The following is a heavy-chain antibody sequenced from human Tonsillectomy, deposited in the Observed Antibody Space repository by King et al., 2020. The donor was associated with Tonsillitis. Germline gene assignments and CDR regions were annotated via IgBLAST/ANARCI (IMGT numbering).Heavy chain of an antibody. CDR2: IRQDGGEK. V-gene: IGHV3-7*03. D-gene: IGHD2-15*01. J-gene: IGHJ4*02. Sequence: VQLVESGGGLVQPGGSLRLSCTASGFSFKSSWMSLVRQAPGKGLEWMANIRQDGGEKYYLDSVRGRFTISRDNAKNSLYLEMYRLRVEDTAVYYCATHLGGGSFDDWGQGTLVTVSS. CDR1: GFSFKSSW. CDR3: ATHLGGGSFDD.